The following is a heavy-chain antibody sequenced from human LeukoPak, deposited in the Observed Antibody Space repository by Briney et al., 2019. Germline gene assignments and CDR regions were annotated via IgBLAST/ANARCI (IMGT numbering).Heavy chain of an antibody. Sequence: GGSLRLSCAASGFTFSSYSMNWVRQASGKGLEWVSYITSSSSTIQYADSAKGRFTVSRDNAKNSLYLQMNSLRAEDTAVYYCARGTAYYVNDYWGQGALVTVSS. J-gene: IGHJ4*02. CDR3: ARGTAYYVNDY. CDR1: GFTFSSYS. V-gene: IGHV3-48*01. CDR2: ITSSSSTI. D-gene: IGHD1-26*01.